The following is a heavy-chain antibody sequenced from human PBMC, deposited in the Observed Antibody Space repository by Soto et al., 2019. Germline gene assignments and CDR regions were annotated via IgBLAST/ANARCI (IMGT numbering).Heavy chain of an antibody. CDR1: GGSFSGYY. Sequence: PSETLSLTCAVYGGSFSGYYWSWIRQSPEKGLEWIGTIYYSGTTYYSPSLKSRVLISVDTSKNQFFLEVTSVTAADTAKYYCTRSRFFDWIPSIPGLDYWGPGTWVTVSS. J-gene: IGHJ4*02. CDR3: TRSRFFDWIPSIPGLDY. D-gene: IGHD3-3*01. CDR2: IYYSGTT. V-gene: IGHV4-34*01.